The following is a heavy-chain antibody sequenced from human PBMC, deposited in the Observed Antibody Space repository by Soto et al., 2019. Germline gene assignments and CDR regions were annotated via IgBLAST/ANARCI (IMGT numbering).Heavy chain of an antibody. CDR2: IYYLGNT. CDR3: AGLYPYERSGYHLNY. D-gene: IGHD3-22*01. V-gene: IGHV4-39*01. J-gene: IGHJ4*02. CDR1: DGSISSSRSY. Sequence: LVTLSLKCGVSDGSISSSRSYCEWIRQSPGQGLEWVGSIYYLGNTYYNSSLGNRVLILLDKPRNQFSLRLTSVTAADTAVYYCAGLYPYERSGYHLNYWGQRTLVTVPS.